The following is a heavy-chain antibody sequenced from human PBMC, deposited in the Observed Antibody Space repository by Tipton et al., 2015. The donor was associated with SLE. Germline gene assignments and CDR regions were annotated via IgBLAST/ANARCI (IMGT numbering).Heavy chain of an antibody. V-gene: IGHV3-30*04. CDR2: ISYDGSNK. J-gene: IGHJ3*02. Sequence: SLRLSCTASGFTFGDFDMSWVRQAPGKGLEWVAVISYDGSNKYSADSVKGRFTISRDNSKNTLYLQMNSLRAEDTAVYYCAAELLNTFDIWGQGTMVTVSS. CDR1: GFTFGDFD. CDR3: AAELLNTFDI. D-gene: IGHD3-10*01.